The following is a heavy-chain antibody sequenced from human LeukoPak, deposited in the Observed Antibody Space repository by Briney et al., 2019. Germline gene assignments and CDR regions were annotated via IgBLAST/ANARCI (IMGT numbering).Heavy chain of an antibody. CDR1: GGSFSGYY. V-gene: IGHV4-34*01. D-gene: IGHD6-19*01. Sequence: PSETLSLTCAVYGGSFSGYYWSWIRQPPGKGLEWIGEINHSGSTNYNPSLKSRVTISVDASKNQFSLKLSSVTAADTAVYYCARDDISVSGRMGHNYYWGQGTLVTVSS. J-gene: IGHJ4*02. CDR2: INHSGST. CDR3: ARDDISVSGRMGHNYY.